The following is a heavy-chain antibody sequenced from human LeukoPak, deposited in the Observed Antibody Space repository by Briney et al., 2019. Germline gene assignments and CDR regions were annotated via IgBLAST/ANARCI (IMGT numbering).Heavy chain of an antibody. J-gene: IGHJ5*02. CDR1: GYTFTSYG. D-gene: IGHD5-18*01. CDR3: ARVGDTAMDNWFDP. Sequence: ASVKVSCKASGYTFTSYGISWVRQAPGQGLKWMGWISAYNGNTNYAQKLQGRVTMTTDTSTSTAYMELRSLRSDDTAVYYRARVGDTAMDNWFDPWGQGTLVTVSS. CDR2: ISAYNGNT. V-gene: IGHV1-18*01.